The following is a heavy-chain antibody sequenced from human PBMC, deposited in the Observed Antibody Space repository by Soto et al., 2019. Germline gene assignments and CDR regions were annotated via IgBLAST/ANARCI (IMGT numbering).Heavy chain of an antibody. J-gene: IGHJ3*02. V-gene: IGHV1-24*01. Sequence: ASVKVSCKFSGYTLTELSMHCVRQAPGKGLEWMGGFDPEDGETIYAQKFQGRVTMTEDTSIDTAYMELSSLRSEDTAVYYCATGDSRSVAFDIWGQGTMVTVSS. CDR1: GYTLTELS. D-gene: IGHD6-13*01. CDR3: ATGDSRSVAFDI. CDR2: FDPEDGET.